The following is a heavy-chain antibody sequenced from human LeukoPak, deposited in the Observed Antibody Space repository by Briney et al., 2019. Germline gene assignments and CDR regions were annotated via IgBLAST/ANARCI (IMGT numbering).Heavy chain of an antibody. V-gene: IGHV4-31*03. J-gene: IGHJ4*02. CDR3: ARDHPEGRYCSSTSCYTGFDY. CDR2: IYYSGST. D-gene: IGHD2-2*02. CDR1: GGSISSGGYY. Sequence: SETLSLTCTVSGGSISSGGYYWSWIRQHPGKGLEWIGYIYYSGSTYYNPSLKSRVTMSVDTSKNQFSLKLSSVTAADTAVYYCARDHPEGRYCSSTSCYTGFDYWGQGTLVTVSS.